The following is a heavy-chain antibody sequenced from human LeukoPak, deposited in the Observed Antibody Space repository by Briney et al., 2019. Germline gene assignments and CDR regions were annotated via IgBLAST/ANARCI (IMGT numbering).Heavy chain of an antibody. CDR1: GASISSSGYY. CDR2: IHYSGST. Sequence: SETLSLTCTVSGASISSSGYYWGWIRQPPGKGLEWIGTIHYSGSTYYNPSLRSRVTISVDTSKNQLSLKLSSVTAADTAVYYCARRGTNWGRFDYWGQGTLVTVSS. V-gene: IGHV4-39*01. J-gene: IGHJ4*02. D-gene: IGHD7-27*01. CDR3: ARRGTNWGRFDY.